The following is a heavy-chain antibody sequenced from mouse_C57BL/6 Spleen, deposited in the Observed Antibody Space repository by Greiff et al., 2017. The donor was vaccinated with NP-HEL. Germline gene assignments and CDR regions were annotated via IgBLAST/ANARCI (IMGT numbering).Heavy chain of an antibody. CDR3: ARGGRGYWYFDV. J-gene: IGHJ1*03. Sequence: QVQLQQPGAELVKPGASVKVSCKASGYTFTSYWMHWVKQRPGQGLEWIGRIDPEDGETKYAPKFQGKATITADTSSNTAYLQLSSLTSEDTAVYYCARGGRGYWYFDVWGTGTTVTVSS. CDR2: IDPEDGET. V-gene: IGHV1-74*01. CDR1: GYTFTSYW. D-gene: IGHD3-3*01.